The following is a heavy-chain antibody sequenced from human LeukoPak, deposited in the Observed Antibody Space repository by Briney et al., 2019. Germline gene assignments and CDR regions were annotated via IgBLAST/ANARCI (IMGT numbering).Heavy chain of an antibody. CDR3: ARTGGDCSSGLCYYAMDV. CDR2: IHYTGIT. Sequence: SETLSLTCFVSGGSISGSHWSWIRQSPGKGLEWIGYIHYTGITDYNPSLRSRLNLSIDLSKNQFSLRLSSVTAAGTAVYYCARTGGDCSSGLCYYAMDVWGQGTTVTVS. CDR1: GGSISGSH. J-gene: IGHJ6*02. V-gene: IGHV4-59*01. D-gene: IGHD2-21*02.